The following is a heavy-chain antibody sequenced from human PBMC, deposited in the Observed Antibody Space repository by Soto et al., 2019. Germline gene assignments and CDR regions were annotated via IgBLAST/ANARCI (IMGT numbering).Heavy chain of an antibody. J-gene: IGHJ6*02. V-gene: IGHV3-73*01. D-gene: IGHD5-18*01. CDR2: IRSKANSYAT. CDR1: GFTFSGSA. Sequence: PGGSLRLSCAASGFTFSGSAMHWVRQASGKGLEWVGRIRSKANSYATAYAASVKGRFTISRDDSKNTAYLQMNSLKTEDTAVYYCTLLLLDTAMGLPAYYYGMDVWGQGTTVTVSS. CDR3: TLLLLDTAMGLPAYYYGMDV.